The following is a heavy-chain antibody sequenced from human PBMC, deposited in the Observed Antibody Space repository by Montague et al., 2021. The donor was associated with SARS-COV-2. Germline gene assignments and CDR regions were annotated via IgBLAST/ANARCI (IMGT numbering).Heavy chain of an antibody. J-gene: IGHJ4*02. CDR1: GFTFSTYP. V-gene: IGHV3-30*04. CDR2: ISYDGSKK. D-gene: IGHD6-13*01. CDR3: AKEQYSSSWSDSDY. Sequence: SLRLSWAASGFTFSTYPMHWVRQAPGKGLEWLVVISYDGSKKDYADSVKGRFTISRDNSENMLYLQMNGLRAEDTAVYYCAKEQYSSSWSDSDYWGQGTVVAVSS.